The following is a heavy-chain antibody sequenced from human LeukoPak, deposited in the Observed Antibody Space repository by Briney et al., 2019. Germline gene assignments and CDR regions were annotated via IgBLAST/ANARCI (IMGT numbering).Heavy chain of an antibody. D-gene: IGHD1-26*01. CDR2: INHSGST. J-gene: IGHJ3*02. V-gene: IGHV4-34*01. CDR3: ARRRRIVRATPGAFGI. CDR1: GGSFSGYY. Sequence: SSETLSLTCAVYGGSFSGYYWSWIRQPPGKGLEWIGEINHSGSTNYNPSLKSRVTISVDTSKNQFSLKLSSVTAADTAVYYCARRRRIVRATPGAFGIWGQGTMVTVSS.